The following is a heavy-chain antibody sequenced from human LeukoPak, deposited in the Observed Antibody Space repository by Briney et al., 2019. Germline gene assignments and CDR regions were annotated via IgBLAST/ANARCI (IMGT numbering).Heavy chain of an antibody. CDR2: ISWNSGSI. D-gene: IGHD1-26*01. V-gene: IGHV3-9*01. CDR3: ARGRGVGATHNWFDP. Sequence: PGGSLRLSCAASGFTFDDYAMHWVRQAPGKGLEWVSGISWNSGSIGYADSVKGRFTISRDNAKNSLYLQMNSLRAEDTALYYCARGRGVGATHNWFDPWGQGTLVTVSS. CDR1: GFTFDDYA. J-gene: IGHJ5*02.